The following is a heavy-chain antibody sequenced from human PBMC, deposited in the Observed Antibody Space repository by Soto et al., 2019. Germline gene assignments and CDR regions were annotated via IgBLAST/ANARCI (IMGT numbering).Heavy chain of an antibody. J-gene: IGHJ4*02. CDR3: AGSPGSRFLYSSSWYVDY. Sequence: QVQLQQWGAGLLKPSETLSLTCAVYGGSFSGYYWSWIRQPPGKGLEWIGEINHSGSTNYNPSLKSRVTISVDTSKNQFSLKLSSVTAADTAVYYCAGSPGSRFLYSSSWYVDYWGQGTLVTVSS. D-gene: IGHD6-13*01. CDR2: INHSGST. V-gene: IGHV4-34*01. CDR1: GGSFSGYY.